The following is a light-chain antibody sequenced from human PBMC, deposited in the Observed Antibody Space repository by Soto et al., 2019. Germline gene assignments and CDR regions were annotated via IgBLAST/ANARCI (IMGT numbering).Light chain of an antibody. CDR2: SNN. Sequence: QSVLTQPPSASGTPGQRVTISCSGSSSNIGSNTVNWYQQLPGTASKLLIHSNNQRPSGVPDRFSGSKSGTSASLAISGLQSEDEADYYCAAWGDSLNGLYVFGTGTKLTVL. CDR1: SSNIGSNT. J-gene: IGLJ1*01. V-gene: IGLV1-44*01. CDR3: AAWGDSLNGLYV.